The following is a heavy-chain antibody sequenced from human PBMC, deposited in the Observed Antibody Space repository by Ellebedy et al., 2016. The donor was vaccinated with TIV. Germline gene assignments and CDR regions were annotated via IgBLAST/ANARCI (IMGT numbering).Heavy chain of an antibody. CDR3: AKSQSGYYYDSSGYFEYYYYYGMDV. CDR1: GFTFSSYA. J-gene: IGHJ6*02. D-gene: IGHD3-22*01. V-gene: IGHV3-23*01. CDR2: ISGGGGST. Sequence: GESLKISCAASGFTFSSYAMSWVRQAPGKGLEWVSGISGGGGSTYYADSVKGRFTISRDNSKNTLYLQMNSLRAEDTAVYYCAKSQSGYYYDSSGYFEYYYYYGMDVWGQGTTVTVSS.